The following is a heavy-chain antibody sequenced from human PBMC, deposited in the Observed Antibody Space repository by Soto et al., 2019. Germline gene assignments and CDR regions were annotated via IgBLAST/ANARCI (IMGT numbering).Heavy chain of an antibody. Sequence: GASVKVSCKASGYTFTGYYMLWVRQAPGQGLEWMGWINPNSVGTNYAQKFQGWVTMTRDTSISTAYMELSRLRSDDTAVYYCARGIDSRSNYDFWSGSMSNKYYYMDVWGKGTTVTVSS. CDR2: INPNSVGT. J-gene: IGHJ6*03. CDR1: GYTFTGYY. V-gene: IGHV1-2*04. CDR3: ARGIDSRSNYDFWSGSMSNKYYYMDV. D-gene: IGHD3-3*01.